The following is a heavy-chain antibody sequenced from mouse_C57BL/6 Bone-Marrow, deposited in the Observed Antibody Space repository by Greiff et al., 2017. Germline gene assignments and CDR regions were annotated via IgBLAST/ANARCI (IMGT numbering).Heavy chain of an antibody. D-gene: IGHD3-1*01. J-gene: IGHJ4*01. V-gene: IGHV1-82*01. CDR1: GYAFSSSW. CDR2: IYPGDGDT. Sequence: QVQLQQSGPELVKPGASVKISCKASGYAFSSSWMNWVKQRPGKGLEWIGRIYPGDGDTNYNGKFKGKATLTADKSSSTAYMQLSSLASEDSAVYFCARRATGGAMDYWGQGTLVTVSS. CDR3: ARRATGGAMDY.